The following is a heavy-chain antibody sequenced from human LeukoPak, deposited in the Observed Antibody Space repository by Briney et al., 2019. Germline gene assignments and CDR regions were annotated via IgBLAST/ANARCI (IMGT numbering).Heavy chain of an antibody. Sequence: ASVKVSCKASGYTFSSYGISWVRQAPGQGLEWMGWISAYNGNTNYAQKFQGRVTMTTDTSTSTAYMELRSLRSDDTAVYYCARKPAGNYFDYWGQGTLVTVSS. CDR3: ARKPAGNYFDY. CDR2: ISAYNGNT. V-gene: IGHV1-18*01. CDR1: GYTFSSYG. J-gene: IGHJ4*02.